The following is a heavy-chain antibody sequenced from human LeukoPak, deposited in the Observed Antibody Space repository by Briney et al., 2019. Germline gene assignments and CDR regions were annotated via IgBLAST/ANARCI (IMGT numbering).Heavy chain of an antibody. Sequence: PSETLSLTCTVSGGSISSSSYYWGWIRQPPGKGLEWIGFIYTSGNTNYNPSLKSRVTISVDKSKNQFSLKLSSVTAADTAVYYCARGVRGGWYELGDYWGQGRLVTVSA. V-gene: IGHV4-61*05. J-gene: IGHJ4*02. CDR3: ARGVRGGWYELGDY. D-gene: IGHD6-19*01. CDR1: GGSISSSSYY. CDR2: IYTSGNT.